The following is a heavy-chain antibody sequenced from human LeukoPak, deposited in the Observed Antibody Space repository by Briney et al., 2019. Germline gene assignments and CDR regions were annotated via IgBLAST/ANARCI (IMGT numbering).Heavy chain of an antibody. J-gene: IGHJ4*02. D-gene: IGHD4-23*01. CDR3: SSDFTGNEDS. V-gene: IGHV3-74*01. Sequence: GGSLRLSCAASGFTFSRYWMHWVRQAPGKGLVWVSRMNEDGTRIDYADSVKGRFTISRDNAKNTLYLQMDSLRVDDTAVYSCSSDFTGNEDSWGQGTLVTVSS. CDR1: GFTFSRYW. CDR2: MNEDGTRI.